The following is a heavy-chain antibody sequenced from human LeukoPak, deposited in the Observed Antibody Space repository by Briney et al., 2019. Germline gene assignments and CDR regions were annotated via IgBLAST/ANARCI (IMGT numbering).Heavy chain of an antibody. V-gene: IGHV4-59*01. Sequence: SETLSLTCNVSGGSISSYYWSWIRQPPGKRLEWIGHIYYSGSTNYNPSLKSRVTISADTSKNQFSLKLSSVTAADTAVYYCASRSSIWSGYQDTLYYFDSWGQGTLVTVSS. CDR3: ASRSSIWSGYQDTLYYFDS. D-gene: IGHD3-3*01. CDR1: GGSISSYY. CDR2: IYYSGST. J-gene: IGHJ4*02.